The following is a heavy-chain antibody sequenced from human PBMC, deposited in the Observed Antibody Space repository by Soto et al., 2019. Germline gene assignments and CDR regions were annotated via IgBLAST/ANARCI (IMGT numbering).Heavy chain of an antibody. CDR1: GYSFTSYW. J-gene: IGHJ4*02. CDR3: ARQIYDSDTGPNFQYYFDS. D-gene: IGHD3-22*01. Sequence: GESLKISCKGSGYSFTSYWIGWVRQGPGKGLEWMGRIDPSDSQTYYSPSFRGHVTISVTKSITTVFLQWSSLRASDTAMYYCARQIYDSDTGPNFQYYFDSWGQGTPVTVSS. CDR2: IDPSDSQT. V-gene: IGHV5-10-1*01.